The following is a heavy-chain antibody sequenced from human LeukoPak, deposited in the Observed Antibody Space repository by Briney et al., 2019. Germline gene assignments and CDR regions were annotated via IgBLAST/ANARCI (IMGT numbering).Heavy chain of an antibody. Sequence: GGSLRLSCAASGFTFSSYEMNWVRQAPGKGLEWVSYISSRGNTIYYADSVKGRFTISRDNSKNTLYLQMNSLRAEDTAVYYCARDESEGLVVVVAAPDYWGQGTLVTVSS. CDR2: ISSRGNTI. J-gene: IGHJ4*02. V-gene: IGHV3-48*03. CDR1: GFTFSSYE. CDR3: ARDESEGLVVVVAAPDY. D-gene: IGHD2-15*01.